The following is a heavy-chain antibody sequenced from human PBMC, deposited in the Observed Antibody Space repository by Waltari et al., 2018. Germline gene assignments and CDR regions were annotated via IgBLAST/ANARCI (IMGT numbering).Heavy chain of an antibody. CDR1: GGTFSSYA. CDR2: IIPIFGTA. CDR3: ARMRSGELLRGSDYFDY. D-gene: IGHD1-26*01. Sequence: QVQLVQSGAEVKKPGSSVKVSCKASGGTFSSYAISWVRQAPGQGLEWMGRIIPIFGTANYAQKFQGRVTITADKSTSTAYMELSSLRSEDTAVYYCARMRSGELLRGSDYFDYWGQGTLVTVSS. V-gene: IGHV1-69*08. J-gene: IGHJ4*02.